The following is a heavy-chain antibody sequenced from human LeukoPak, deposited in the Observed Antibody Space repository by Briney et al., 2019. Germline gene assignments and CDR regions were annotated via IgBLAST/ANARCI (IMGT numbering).Heavy chain of an antibody. Sequence: PGGSLRLSCAASGFIFSSYVIHWVRQGPGKGLECVAVISYDGSGEYYTDSVKGRFTIYRDNSKNTLYLQMNSLRTEDTAVYYCARVPYVSGTFDYWGQGTLVTVSS. CDR3: ARVPYVSGTFDY. D-gene: IGHD3-10*01. CDR2: ISYDGSGE. CDR1: GFIFSSYV. V-gene: IGHV3-30-3*01. J-gene: IGHJ4*02.